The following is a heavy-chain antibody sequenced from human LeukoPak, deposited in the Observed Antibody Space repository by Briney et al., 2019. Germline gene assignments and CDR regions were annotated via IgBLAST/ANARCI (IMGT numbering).Heavy chain of an antibody. V-gene: IGHV4-34*01. CDR3: ATSHTYGFYLGY. Sequence: SETLSLTCAVYGGSFSGYYWSWIRQPPGKGLEWIGEINHSGSTNYNPSLKSRVTISVDTSKNQFSLKLSSVTAADTAVYYCATSHTYGFYLGYWGQGTLVTVSS. D-gene: IGHD3/OR15-3a*01. J-gene: IGHJ4*02. CDR1: GGSFSGYY. CDR2: INHSGST.